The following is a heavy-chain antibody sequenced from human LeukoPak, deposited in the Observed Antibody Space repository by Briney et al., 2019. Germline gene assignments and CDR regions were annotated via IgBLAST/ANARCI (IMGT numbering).Heavy chain of an antibody. CDR3: AKPHYSGSGSHSREDY. CDR2: ISGSGDDT. D-gene: IGHD3-10*01. V-gene: IGHV3-23*01. J-gene: IGHJ4*02. CDR1: GFTFSNYA. Sequence: GGSLRLSCEASGFTFSNYAMTWVRQAPGKGLECVSAISGSGDDTYYADSVKGRFTISRDNSKITVYLQMSSLRAEDTAVYYCAKPHYSGSGSHSREDYWGQGTLVTVSS.